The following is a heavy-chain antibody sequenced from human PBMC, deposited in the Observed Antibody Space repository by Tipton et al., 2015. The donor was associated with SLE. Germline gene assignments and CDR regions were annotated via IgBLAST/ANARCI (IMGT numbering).Heavy chain of an antibody. CDR1: GFTFSSYA. Sequence: SLRLSCAASGFTFSSYAMHWVRQAPGKGLEWVAVISYDGSNKYYADSVKGRFTISRDNSKNTLYLQMNSLRAEDTAVYYCARGESTTVAYYYYGMDVWGQGTTVTVSS. CDR3: ARGESTTVAYYYYGMDV. V-gene: IGHV3-30*04. J-gene: IGHJ6*02. CDR2: ISYDGSNK. D-gene: IGHD4-23*01.